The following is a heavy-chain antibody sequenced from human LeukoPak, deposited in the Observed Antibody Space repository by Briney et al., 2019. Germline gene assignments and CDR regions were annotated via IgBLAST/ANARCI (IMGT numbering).Heavy chain of an antibody. CDR3: ARTPMVREYYYYYYGMDV. J-gene: IGHJ6*02. CDR1: GGSISSSSYY. D-gene: IGHD3-10*01. Sequence: SETLSLTCTVSGGSISSSSYYWGWIRQPPGKGLEWIGSIYYSGDTYYNPSLKSRVTISVDTSTNQFSLKLSSVTAADTAVYYCARTPMVREYYYYYYGMDVWGQGTTVTVSS. CDR2: IYYSGDT. V-gene: IGHV4-39*07.